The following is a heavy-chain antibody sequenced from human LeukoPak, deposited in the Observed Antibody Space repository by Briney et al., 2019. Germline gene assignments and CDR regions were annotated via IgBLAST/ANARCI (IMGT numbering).Heavy chain of an antibody. CDR2: ISGGGDNT. V-gene: IGHV3-23*01. CDR1: GFTFSSYA. Sequence: PGGSLRLSCAASGFTFSSYAMSWVRQAPGKGLEWVSAISGGGDNTYYADSVRGRFTVSRDNSKNTLYVQMTSLGAEDTAVYYCAREDIPMVLSLDQWGQGTQVTVSS. CDR3: AREDIPMVLSLDQ. D-gene: IGHD3-10*01. J-gene: IGHJ4*02.